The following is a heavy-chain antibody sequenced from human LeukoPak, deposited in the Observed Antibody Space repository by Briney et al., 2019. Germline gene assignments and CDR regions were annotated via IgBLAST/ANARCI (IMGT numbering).Heavy chain of an antibody. V-gene: IGHV1-2*02. CDR1: GYTFTGYY. CDR2: INPNSGGT. J-gene: IGHJ3*02. D-gene: IGHD1-26*01. CDR3: AMRIVEATDDAFDI. Sequence: ASVKVSCKASGYTFTGYYMHWVRQAPGQGLEWMGWINPNSGGTNYAQKFQGRVTMTRDTSISTAYMELSRLRSDDTAVYYCAMRIVEATDDAFDIWGQGTMVTVSS.